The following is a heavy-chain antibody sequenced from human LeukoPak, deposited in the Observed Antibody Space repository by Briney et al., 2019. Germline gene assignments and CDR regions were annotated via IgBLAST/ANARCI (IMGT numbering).Heavy chain of an antibody. V-gene: IGHV3-23*01. CDR1: GFTFTSYA. CDR2: ISGSGGTT. CDR3: AINYYYYYYMDV. Sequence: GGSLRLSCAASGFTFTSYAMSWVRQAPGKGPEWVSAISGSGGTTYHADSVKGRFTISRDNSKNTLYLQMNSLRAEDTAVYYCAINYYYYYYMDVGGKGTTVTFSS. J-gene: IGHJ6*03.